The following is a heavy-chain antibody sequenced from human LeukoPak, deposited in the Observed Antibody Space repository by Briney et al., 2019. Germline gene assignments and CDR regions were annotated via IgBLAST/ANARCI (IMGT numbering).Heavy chain of an antibody. Sequence: SQTLSLTCTVSGGSISSGGYYWSWIRQHPGKGLEWIGYIYYSGSTYYNPPLKSRVTISVDTSKNQFSLKLSSVTAADTAVYYCARGLGYSSVDYWGQGTLVTVSS. CDR3: ARGLGYSSVDY. D-gene: IGHD5-24*01. J-gene: IGHJ4*02. CDR2: IYYSGST. CDR1: GGSISSGGYY. V-gene: IGHV4-31*03.